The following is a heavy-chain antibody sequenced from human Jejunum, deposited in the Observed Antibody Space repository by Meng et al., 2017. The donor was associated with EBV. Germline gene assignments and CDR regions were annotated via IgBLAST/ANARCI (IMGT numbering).Heavy chain of an antibody. J-gene: IGHJ2*01. CDR3: ARSPPSGSNQLYWYFDL. CDR2: ISAYNGDT. CDR1: GYTFTSYG. Sequence: QVPVGAVGAEVKKPGASVKVSCKGSGYTFTSYGINWVRQAPGQGLEWMGWISAYNGDTSYAQKLQGRVTMTTDTSTSTAYMELRSLRSDDTAVYYCARSPPSGSNQLYWYFDLWGRGTLVTVSS. D-gene: IGHD1-26*01. V-gene: IGHV1-18*01.